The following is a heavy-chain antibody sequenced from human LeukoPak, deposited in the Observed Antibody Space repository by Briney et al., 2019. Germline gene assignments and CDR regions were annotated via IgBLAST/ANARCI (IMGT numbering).Heavy chain of an antibody. CDR3: ARVRAVTLGYYYYYMDV. CDR1: GGSISSYY. V-gene: IGHV4-4*07. Sequence: SETLSLTCTVSGGSISSYYWSWIRQPAGKGLEWIGRIYTSGSTNYNPSLKSRVTMSVDTSKNQFSLKLSSVTAADTAVYYCARVRAVTLGYYYYYMDVWGKGTTVTVSS. CDR2: IYTSGST. D-gene: IGHD4-11*01. J-gene: IGHJ6*03.